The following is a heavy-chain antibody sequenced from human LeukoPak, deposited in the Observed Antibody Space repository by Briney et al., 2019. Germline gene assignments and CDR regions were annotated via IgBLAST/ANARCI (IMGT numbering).Heavy chain of an antibody. CDR3: ARPLVGAATLSY. CDR2: IYPGDSDT. CDR1: GYSFTTYW. D-gene: IGHD1-26*01. Sequence: GESLKISCKGSGYSFTTYWIAWVRQMPGKGLEWMGVIYPGDSDTRYSPSFQGQVTLSADKSISTAYLQWSSLKASDTAIYYCARPLVGAATLSYWGQGTLVTVSS. J-gene: IGHJ4*02. V-gene: IGHV5-51*01.